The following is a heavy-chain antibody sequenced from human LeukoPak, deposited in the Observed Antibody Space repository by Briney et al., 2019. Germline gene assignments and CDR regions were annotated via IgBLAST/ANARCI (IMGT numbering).Heavy chain of an antibody. Sequence: GGSLRLSCAASGFTFSSYAMSWVRQAPGKGLEWVSAISGSGGSTYYADSVKGRFTISRDNSKNTLYLQMNSLRAEDTAAYYCAKVTTYYGSGEYYFDYWGQGTLVTVSS. CDR2: ISGSGGST. V-gene: IGHV3-23*01. CDR3: AKVTTYYGSGEYYFDY. J-gene: IGHJ4*02. CDR1: GFTFSSYA. D-gene: IGHD3-10*01.